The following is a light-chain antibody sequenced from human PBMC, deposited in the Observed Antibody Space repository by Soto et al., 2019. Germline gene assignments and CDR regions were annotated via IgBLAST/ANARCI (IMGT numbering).Light chain of an antibody. Sequence: DIQMTQSPSTLSASVGDRVTITCRASQSTGNWLAWYQQKPGKAPNLLIYDASSLSSGVPSRFSGSGSGTEFTLTISGRQPDDFANYYCQQYGAHSGTFGQGTKGEI. V-gene: IGKV1-5*01. J-gene: IGKJ1*01. CDR1: QSTGNW. CDR2: DAS. CDR3: QQYGAHSGT.